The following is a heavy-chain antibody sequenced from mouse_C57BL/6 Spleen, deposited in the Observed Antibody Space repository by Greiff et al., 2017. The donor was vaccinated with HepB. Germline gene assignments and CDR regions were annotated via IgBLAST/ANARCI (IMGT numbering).Heavy chain of an antibody. CDR3: TPGGNSPWFAY. Sequence: EVQLQQSGAELVRPGASVKLSCTASGFNIKDDYMHWVKQRPEQGLEWIGWIDPENGDTEYASKFQGKATITADTSSNTAYLQLSSLTSEDTAVYYCTPGGNSPWFAYWGQGTLVTVSA. CDR2: IDPENGDT. V-gene: IGHV14-4*01. D-gene: IGHD2-1*01. J-gene: IGHJ3*01. CDR1: GFNIKDDY.